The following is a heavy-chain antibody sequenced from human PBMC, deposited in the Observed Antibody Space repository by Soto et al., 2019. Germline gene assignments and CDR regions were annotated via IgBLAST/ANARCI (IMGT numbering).Heavy chain of an antibody. CDR1: GGSISNYY. V-gene: IGHV4-59*01. Sequence: PSETLSLTCTVSGGSISNYYWTWVRQPPGKGLERLGYVDYSGSTNHNPSLESRVTISIDASKNQFSLKMKSVTAADTAVYYCVRDYLLTGFDPWGQGALVTVSS. J-gene: IGHJ5*02. CDR2: VDYSGST. CDR3: VRDYLLTGFDP. D-gene: IGHD3-9*01.